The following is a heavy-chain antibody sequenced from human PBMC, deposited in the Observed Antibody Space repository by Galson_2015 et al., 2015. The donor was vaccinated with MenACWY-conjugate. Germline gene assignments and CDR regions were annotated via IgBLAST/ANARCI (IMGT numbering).Heavy chain of an antibody. CDR2: ISAYNGNT. D-gene: IGHD6-19*01. CDR3: ARGLARYSSGPGIFGY. J-gene: IGHJ4*02. V-gene: IGHV1-18*01. Sequence: SVKVSCKASGYTFTSYGISWVRQAPGQRLEWMGWISAYNGNTNYAQKLQSRVTMTTDTSTSTAYMELRSLRSDDTAVYYCARGLARYSSGPGIFGYWGQGTLVTVSS. CDR1: GYTFTSYG.